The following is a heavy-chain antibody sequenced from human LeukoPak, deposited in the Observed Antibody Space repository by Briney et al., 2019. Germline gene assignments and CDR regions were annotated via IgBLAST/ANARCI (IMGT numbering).Heavy chain of an antibody. CDR1: GYSIRNGFY. D-gene: IGHD1-7*01. V-gene: IGHV4-38-2*02. CDR2: IYHSGNT. J-gene: IGHJ6*03. CDR3: ARDNWNSGYMDV. Sequence: KPSETLSLTCTVSGYSIRNGFYWGWIRQPPGMGLEWIGSIYHSGNTYYNPSLKSRVNISVDTSKNQFSLKLSSVTAADTAVYYCARDNWNSGYMDVWGKGTTVTVSS.